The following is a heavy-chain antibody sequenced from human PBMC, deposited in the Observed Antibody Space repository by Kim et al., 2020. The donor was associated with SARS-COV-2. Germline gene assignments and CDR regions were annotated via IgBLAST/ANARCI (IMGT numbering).Heavy chain of an antibody. CDR1: GFTFSSYW. Sequence: GGSLRLSCAASGFTFSSYWMSWVRQAPGKGLEWVANIKQDGSEKYYVDSVKGRFTISRDNAKNSLYLQMNSLRAEDTAVYYCARVHDYARHYYYGMDVWGQGATVTVSS. CDR3: ARVHDYARHYYYGMDV. CDR2: IKQDGSEK. V-gene: IGHV3-7*03. J-gene: IGHJ6*02. D-gene: IGHD2-2*01.